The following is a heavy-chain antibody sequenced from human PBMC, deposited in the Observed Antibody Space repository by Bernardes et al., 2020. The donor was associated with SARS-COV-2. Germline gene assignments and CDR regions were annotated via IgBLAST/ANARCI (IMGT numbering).Heavy chain of an antibody. V-gene: IGHV3-30*18. CDR1: GFTFTNYA. J-gene: IGHJ4*02. D-gene: IGHD3-3*01. CDR3: AKAKGLFQFLEWLTVDY. Sequence: GGSLRLSCAASGFTFTNYAMHWVRQAPGKGLEWVAAISYEGSKKLYADSVRGRFTISRDHTKDTLYLQMNSLRTDDTAVYYCAKAKGLFQFLEWLTVDYCGQGTLVTVSS. CDR2: ISYEGSKK.